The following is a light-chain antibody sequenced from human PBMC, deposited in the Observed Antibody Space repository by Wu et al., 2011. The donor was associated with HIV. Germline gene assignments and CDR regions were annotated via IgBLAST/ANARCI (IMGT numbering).Light chain of an antibody. CDR1: QSVGIL. J-gene: IGKJ5*01. Sequence: GERATLSCRASQSVGILLAWYQQKPGQAPRLLIYGASNRATGIPARFSGSGSGTDFILSISSLESEDFAVYYCQQRSSWPLTFGQGTRLEIK. V-gene: IGKV3-11*01. CDR2: GAS. CDR3: QQRSSWPLT.